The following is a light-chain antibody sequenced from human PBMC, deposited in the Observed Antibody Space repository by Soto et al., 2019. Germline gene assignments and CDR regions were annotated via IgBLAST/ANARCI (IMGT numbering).Light chain of an antibody. V-gene: IGKV1-9*01. CDR2: GAS. Sequence: DIQLTQSPSFLSASVGDRGTITCRASQGISSYLAWYQQPPGKAPKLLIYGASTLQRGVSSRYSSSGSGTEFTLTISTLQPEDFATYYCQHLNTYPRTFGEGTKLEVK. J-gene: IGKJ2*02. CDR1: QGISSY. CDR3: QHLNTYPRT.